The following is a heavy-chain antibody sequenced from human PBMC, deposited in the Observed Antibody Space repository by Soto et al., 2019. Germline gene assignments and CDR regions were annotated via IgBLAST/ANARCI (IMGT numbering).Heavy chain of an antibody. V-gene: IGHV3-23*01. D-gene: IGHD6-19*01. CDR2: IGGSAAGS. CDR1: GFTFSSYA. J-gene: IGHJ4*02. Sequence: EVQLLESGGNLVQPGGSLKLSCAASGFTFSSYAMSWVRQAPGKGLEWVSGIGGSAAGSNYADSVKGRFTISRDNSRNTVYVQMSSLRAEDTALYYCARGGGIAVAGTHLDYWGQGTLVTVSS. CDR3: ARGGGIAVAGTHLDY.